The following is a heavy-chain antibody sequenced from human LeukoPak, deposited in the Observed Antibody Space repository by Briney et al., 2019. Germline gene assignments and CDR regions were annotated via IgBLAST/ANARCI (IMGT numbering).Heavy chain of an antibody. V-gene: IGHV4-30-4*08. CDR1: GVSISSVDYY. CDR2: IYYSGST. CDR3: ARDFGVIIGSAFDI. D-gene: IGHD3-3*01. Sequence: SQTLSLTCTVSGVSISSVDYYCNWIRQPPGKGLEWNGYIYYSGSTYYNPSLKSRVTISVDTSKNQFSLQLSSVTAADTAVYYCARDFGVIIGSAFDIWGQGTMVTVSS. J-gene: IGHJ3*02.